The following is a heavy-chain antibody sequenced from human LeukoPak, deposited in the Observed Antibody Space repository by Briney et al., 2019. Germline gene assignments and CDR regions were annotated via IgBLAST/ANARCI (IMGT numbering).Heavy chain of an antibody. CDR3: ARDMTGGIWARATAFDH. V-gene: IGHV1-2*02. CDR2: INPDSGGS. Sequence: ASVKVSCKTSGYTFSAFYMHWVRQAPGQGPEWMGWINPDSGGSEYGQKFQGRVTFTSDTSSTTIYMEVRSLKSDDTAVYYCARDMTGGIWARATAFDHWGQGTLVTVSS. CDR1: GYTFSAFY. J-gene: IGHJ4*02. D-gene: IGHD1-14*01.